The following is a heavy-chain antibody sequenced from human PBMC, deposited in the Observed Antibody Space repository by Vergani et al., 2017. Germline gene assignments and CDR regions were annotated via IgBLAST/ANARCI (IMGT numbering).Heavy chain of an antibody. CDR3: AREGGCSGGSCIYYFDY. CDR1: RFTFSRFT. Sequence: EVQLVESGGGLVKPAGSLTLSCPSSRFTFSRFTLNSLRPPPRSWLEFVSSISTSSSYIYYADSVKGRFTISRDNAKNSLYLQMNSLRAEDTAVYYCAREGGCSGGSCIYYFDYWGQGTLVTVSS. J-gene: IGHJ4*02. V-gene: IGHV3-21*01. D-gene: IGHD2-15*01. CDR2: ISTSSSYI.